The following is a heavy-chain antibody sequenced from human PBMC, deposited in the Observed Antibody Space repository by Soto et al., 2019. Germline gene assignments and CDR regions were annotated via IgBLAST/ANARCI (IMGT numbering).Heavy chain of an antibody. D-gene: IGHD3-10*01. J-gene: IGHJ6*02. CDR3: ARELLWFGEPSLRDYYYYGMDV. V-gene: IGHV3-33*01. CDR2: IWSDGSNK. Sequence: QVQLVESGGGVVQPGRSLRLSCAASGFTFSSYGMHWVRQAPGKGLEWVAVIWSDGSNKYYADSVKGRFTLSRDNSKNALYLQMNSLRAEDTAVYYCARELLWFGEPSLRDYYYYGMDVWGQGTTVTVSS. CDR1: GFTFSSYG.